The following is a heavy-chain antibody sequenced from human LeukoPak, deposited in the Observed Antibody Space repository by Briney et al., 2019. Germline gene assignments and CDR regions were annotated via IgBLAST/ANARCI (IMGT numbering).Heavy chain of an antibody. CDR3: AREVGYSSGWYDAFDI. CDR1: GFTFSSYS. CDR2: ISSSSSTI. J-gene: IGHJ3*02. Sequence: GGSLRLSCAASGFTFSSYSMNWVRQAPGKGLEWVSYISSSSSTIYYADSVKGRFTISRDNSKNTLYLQMNSLRAEDTAVYYCAREVGYSSGWYDAFDIWGQGTMVTVSS. V-gene: IGHV3-48*01. D-gene: IGHD6-19*01.